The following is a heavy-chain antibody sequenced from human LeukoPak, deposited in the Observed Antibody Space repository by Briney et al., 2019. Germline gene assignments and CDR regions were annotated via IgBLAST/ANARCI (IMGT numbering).Heavy chain of an antibody. CDR1: GFTFRNHW. CDR3: VRFGEFALDY. V-gene: IGHV3-74*01. Sequence: GSLRLSCAVSGFTFRNHWMHWVRQAPGKGLVWVSRVNSDGSSTRYADSVKGRFTISRDNAKTTLYLQMNSLRAEDTAVYYCVRFGEFALDYWGQGTVVTVSS. CDR2: VNSDGSST. D-gene: IGHD3-10*01. J-gene: IGHJ4*02.